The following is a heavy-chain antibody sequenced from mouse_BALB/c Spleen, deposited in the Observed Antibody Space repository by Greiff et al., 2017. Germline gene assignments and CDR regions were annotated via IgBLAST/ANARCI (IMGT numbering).Heavy chain of an antibody. J-gene: IGHJ4*01. V-gene: IGHV1-82*01. CDR3: ARRTEGAYAMDY. CDR1: GYAFSSSW. CDR2: IYPGDGDT. Sequence: LQESGPELVKPGASVKISCKASGYAFSSSWMNWVKQRPGQGLEWIGRIYPGDGDTNYNGKFKGKATLTADKSSSTAYMQLSSLTSVDSAVYFCARRTEGAYAMDYWGQGTSVTVSS. D-gene: IGHD3-1*01.